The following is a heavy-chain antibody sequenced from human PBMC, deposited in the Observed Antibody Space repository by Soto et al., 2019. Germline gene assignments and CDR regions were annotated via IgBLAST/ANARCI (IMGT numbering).Heavy chain of an antibody. CDR2: IYHSGST. J-gene: IGHJ4*02. V-gene: IGHV4-30-2*01. Sequence: SETLSLTCAVSGGSISSGGYSWSWIRQPPGKGLEWIGYIYHSGSTYYNPSLKSRVTISVDRSKNQFSLKLSSVTAADTAVYYCARSGYSYGQIDYWGQGTLVTVSS. CDR3: ARSGYSYGQIDY. CDR1: GGSISSGGYS. D-gene: IGHD5-18*01.